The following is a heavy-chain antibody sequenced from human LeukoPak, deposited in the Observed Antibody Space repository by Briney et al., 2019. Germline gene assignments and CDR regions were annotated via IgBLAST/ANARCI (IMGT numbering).Heavy chain of an antibody. Sequence: GSLRLSCAASGFTFSSFAMSWVRQAPGKGLEWVSGIIGSGGSTDYADSAKGRFTISRDNSKNTLYLKMNSLRAEDTAVYYCVKGLRNYHDSSGSGRAFDLWGQGTLATVSS. CDR3: VKGLRNYHDSSGSGRAFDL. D-gene: IGHD3-22*01. CDR2: IIGSGGST. CDR1: GFTFSSFA. J-gene: IGHJ3*01. V-gene: IGHV3-23*01.